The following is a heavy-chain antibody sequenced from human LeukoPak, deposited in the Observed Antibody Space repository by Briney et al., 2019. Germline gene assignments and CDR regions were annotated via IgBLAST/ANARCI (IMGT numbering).Heavy chain of an antibody. D-gene: IGHD6-19*01. Sequence: PSEALSLTCTVSGGSINSNSYYWGWIRQPPGKGLEWIGSIYYSGSTYYNPSLKSRVTISVDTSKNQFSLKLSSVTAADTAVYYCARRRSSGWSDFFDYWGHGTLVTVSS. CDR2: IYYSGST. CDR3: ARRRSSGWSDFFDY. V-gene: IGHV4-39*01. J-gene: IGHJ4*01. CDR1: GGSINSNSYY.